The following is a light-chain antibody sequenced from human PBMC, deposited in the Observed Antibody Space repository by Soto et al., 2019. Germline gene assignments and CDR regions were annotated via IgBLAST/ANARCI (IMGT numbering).Light chain of an antibody. CDR3: QQSYNTPLT. CDR2: AAS. Sequence: DIQMTQSPSSLSASVGDRVTINCRASQSISTYLNWYQQKPGEAPNLLIYAASSLQSGVPSRFSGSGSGTDFTLTISSLQPEDSATYYCQQSYNTPLTFGGGTKVDIK. CDR1: QSISTY. V-gene: IGKV1-39*01. J-gene: IGKJ4*01.